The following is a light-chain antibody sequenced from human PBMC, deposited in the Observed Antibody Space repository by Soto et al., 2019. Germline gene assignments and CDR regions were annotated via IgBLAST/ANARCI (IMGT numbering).Light chain of an antibody. CDR1: SSDVGAYNH. CDR2: DVS. V-gene: IGLV2-14*03. CDR3: SSYTKSETVV. J-gene: IGLJ2*01. Sequence: HSALTQPASVSGSPGQSITISCTGTSSDVGAYNHVSWYQHHPGKTPKLIISDVSVRPSGISHRFSASKSGNTASLTVSGLQAEDEADYYCSSYTKSETVVFGGGTKLTVL.